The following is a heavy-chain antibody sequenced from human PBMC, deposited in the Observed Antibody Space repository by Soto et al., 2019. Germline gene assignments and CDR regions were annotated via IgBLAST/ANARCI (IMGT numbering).Heavy chain of an antibody. CDR1: GFTFSSYW. CDR2: IKQDGSEK. Sequence: PGGSLRLSCAASGFTFSSYWMSWVRQAPWKGLEWVANIKQDGSEKYYVDSVKGRFTISRDNAKNSLYLQMNSLRAEDTAVYYCARDPSDILTGTSFYYYYGMDVWGQGTTVTVSS. CDR3: ARDPSDILTGTSFYYYYGMDV. D-gene: IGHD3-9*01. V-gene: IGHV3-7*01. J-gene: IGHJ6*02.